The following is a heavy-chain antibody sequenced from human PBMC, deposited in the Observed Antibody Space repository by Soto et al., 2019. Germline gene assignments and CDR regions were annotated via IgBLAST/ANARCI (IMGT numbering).Heavy chain of an antibody. D-gene: IGHD2-2*01. Sequence: EVQLVESGGGLVQPGGSLTLSCSASGFSFRNSWMTWVRQAPGRGLEWVANINQDGSQTYFLDSVRGRFIIFRDNAKTSLVLHMNSLRVEDTALYSSSIDPLCTSTRCYEAHWGQGTLVTVSS. V-gene: IGHV3-7*02. J-gene: IGHJ4*02. CDR2: INQDGSQT. CDR3: SIDPLCTSTRCYEAH. CDR1: GFSFRNSW.